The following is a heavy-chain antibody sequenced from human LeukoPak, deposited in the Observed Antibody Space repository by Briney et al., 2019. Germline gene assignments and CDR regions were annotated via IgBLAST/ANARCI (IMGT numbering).Heavy chain of an antibody. Sequence: SETLSLTCAVYGGSFSGYYWSWIRQPPGKGLEWIGEINHSGSTNYNPSLKSRVTISVDTSKNQFSLKLSSVTAADTAVYYCARGHRGDYYDLNWFDPWGQGTLVTVSS. CDR3: ARGHRGDYYDLNWFDP. D-gene: IGHD3-22*01. J-gene: IGHJ5*02. CDR1: GGSFSGYY. V-gene: IGHV4-34*01. CDR2: INHSGST.